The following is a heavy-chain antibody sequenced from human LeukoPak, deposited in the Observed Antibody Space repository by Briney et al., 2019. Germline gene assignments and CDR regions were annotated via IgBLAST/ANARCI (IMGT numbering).Heavy chain of an antibody. J-gene: IGHJ4*02. CDR2: IKSISYGGTI. V-gene: IGHV3-15*01. D-gene: IGHD1-7*01. Sequence: GGSLGLSCAASGFTFGSYAMSWVRQAPGKGLEWLGRIKSISYGGTIDYAAPVKGRFTISRDDSKNTLYLQMDSLETEDTAVYYCTRTWPGNTCFNFWGQGTLVTVSS. CDR1: GFTFGSYA. CDR3: TRTWPGNTCFNF.